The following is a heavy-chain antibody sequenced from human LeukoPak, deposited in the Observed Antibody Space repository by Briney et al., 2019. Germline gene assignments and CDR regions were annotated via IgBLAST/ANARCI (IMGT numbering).Heavy chain of an antibody. J-gene: IGHJ6*02. CDR1: GFTFDDYA. CDR3: AKDPYRKLPYYYGMDV. V-gene: IGHV3-9*01. Sequence: NPGRSLRLSCAASGFTFDDYAMHWVRQAPGKGLEWVPGISWNSGSIGYADSVKGRFTISRDNAKNSLYLQMDSLRAEDTALYYCAKDPYRKLPYYYGMDVWGQGTTVTVSS. CDR2: ISWNSGSI. D-gene: IGHD5-18*01.